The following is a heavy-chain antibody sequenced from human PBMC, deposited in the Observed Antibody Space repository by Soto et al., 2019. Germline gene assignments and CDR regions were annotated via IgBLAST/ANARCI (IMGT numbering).Heavy chain of an antibody. CDR1: GGSISSGDYY. V-gene: IGHV4-30-4*01. Sequence: SQTLSLTCTVSGGSISSGDYYWSWIRQPPGKGLEWIGYIYYSGSTYYNPSLKSRVTISVDTSKNQFSLKLSSVTAADTAVYYCARDGYYYDSSGYQYYFDYWGQGTLVTVSS. D-gene: IGHD3-22*01. CDR3: ARDGYYYDSSGYQYYFDY. CDR2: IYYSGST. J-gene: IGHJ4*02.